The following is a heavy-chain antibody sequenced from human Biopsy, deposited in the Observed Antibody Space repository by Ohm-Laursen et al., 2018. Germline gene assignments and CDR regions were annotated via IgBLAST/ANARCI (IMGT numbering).Heavy chain of an antibody. V-gene: IGHV3-53*01. CDR3: ARHHCANGVCHGVYFDY. Sequence: SLRLSCAATVSSVCIKYMCWVRQAQGKGQEWVSVIYTGGTTHNADSVSGRFTISRDNSKNTLYLQMNSLRAEDTTVYYCARHHCANGVCHGVYFDYWGQGTLVTVSS. J-gene: IGHJ4*02. D-gene: IGHD2-8*01. CDR1: VSSVCIKY. CDR2: IYTGGTT.